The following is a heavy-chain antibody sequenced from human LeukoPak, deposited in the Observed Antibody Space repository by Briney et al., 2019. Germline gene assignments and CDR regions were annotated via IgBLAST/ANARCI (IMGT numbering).Heavy chain of an antibody. CDR1: GFTVSGNY. V-gene: IGHV3-66*01. Sequence: GGSLRLSCAASGFTVSGNYMSWIRQAPGKGLEWVSILYSGGTTHYAESVKGRFTISRDISKNTVYLQMNSLSAEDTAVYYCARGRRDFDYWGQGTLVTVSS. CDR2: LYSGGTT. J-gene: IGHJ4*02. CDR3: ARGRRDFDY.